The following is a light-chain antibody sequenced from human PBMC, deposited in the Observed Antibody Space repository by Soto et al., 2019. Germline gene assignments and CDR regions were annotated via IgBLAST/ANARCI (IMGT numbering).Light chain of an antibody. J-gene: IGLJ3*02. CDR3: QSYDSSLSGWV. CDR2: GNS. CDR1: SSNIVAGYD. V-gene: IGLV1-40*01. Sequence: QSVLTQPPSVSGAPGQRVTISCTGSSSNIVAGYDVHWYQQLPGTAPKLLIYGNSNRPSGVPDRFSGSKSGTSASLAITGLRAEDEADHYCQSYDSSLSGWVFGGGTKLTVL.